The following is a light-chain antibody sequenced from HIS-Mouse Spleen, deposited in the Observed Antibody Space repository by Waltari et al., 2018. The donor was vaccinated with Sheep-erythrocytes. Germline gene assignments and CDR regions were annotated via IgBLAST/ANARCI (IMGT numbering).Light chain of an antibody. Sequence: QSALTQPASVSGSPGQSVTISCTGTSSDVGGYNYVSWYQQHPGKAPKLMIYDVSKRPSGVPDRFSGSKSGNTASLTISGIQAEDEADYYCCSYAGSYNHVFATGTKVTVL. CDR2: DVS. CDR3: CSYAGSYNHV. V-gene: IGLV2-11*01. J-gene: IGLJ1*01. CDR1: SSDVGGYNY.